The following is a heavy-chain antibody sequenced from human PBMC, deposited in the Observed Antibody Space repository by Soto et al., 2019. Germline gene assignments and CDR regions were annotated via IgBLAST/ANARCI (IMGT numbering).Heavy chain of an antibody. Sequence: QVQLVQSGAEVKKPGASVKVSCKASGYTFTGYYMHWVRQAPGQGLEWMGWINPNSGGTNYAQKFQGWVTMTRDTSISTAYMELSRLRSDDTAVYYCARVRTYCSSTSCYKGVAFDIWGQGTMVTVSS. CDR2: INPNSGGT. J-gene: IGHJ3*02. CDR1: GYTFTGYY. CDR3: ARVRTYCSSTSCYKGVAFDI. D-gene: IGHD2-2*01. V-gene: IGHV1-2*04.